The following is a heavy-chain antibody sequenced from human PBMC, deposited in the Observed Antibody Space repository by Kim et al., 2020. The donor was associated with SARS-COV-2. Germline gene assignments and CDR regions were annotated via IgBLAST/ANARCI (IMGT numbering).Heavy chain of an antibody. J-gene: IGHJ4*02. CDR1: GFTFSSYW. CDR2: INSDGSST. Sequence: GASLRLSCAASGFTFSSYWMHWVRQAPGKGLVWVSRINSDGSSTTYADSVKGRFTISRDNAKNTLYLQMNSLRAEDTAVYYCARENEMATIHFDYWGQGTLVTVSS. CDR3: ARENEMATIHFDY. V-gene: IGHV3-74*01.